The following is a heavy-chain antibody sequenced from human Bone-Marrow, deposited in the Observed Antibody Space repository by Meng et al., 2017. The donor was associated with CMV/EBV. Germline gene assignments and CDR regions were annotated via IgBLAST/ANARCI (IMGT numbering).Heavy chain of an antibody. J-gene: IGHJ6*02. D-gene: IGHD6-6*01. CDR3: PRWGQLVNYGMDV. CDR2: ISYDGSNK. CDR1: GFTFSSYS. V-gene: IGHV3-30-3*01. Sequence: GGSLRLSCAASGFTFSSYSMHWVRQAPGKGLEWVAVISYDGSNKYYADSVKGRFTISRDNSKNTLYLQMNSLRAEDTAVYYCPRWGQLVNYGMDVWGQGNTVTVSS.